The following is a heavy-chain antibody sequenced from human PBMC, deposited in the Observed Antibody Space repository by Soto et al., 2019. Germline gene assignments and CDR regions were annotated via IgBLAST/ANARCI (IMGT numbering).Heavy chain of an antibody. CDR3: AKAKGYCSGGSCYLDY. CDR2: ISYDGSNK. V-gene: IGHV3-30*18. J-gene: IGHJ4*02. CDR1: GFTFSSYG. Sequence: QVQLVESGGGVVQPGRSLRLSCAASGFTFSSYGMHWVRQAPGKGLEWVAVISYDGSNKYYADSVKGRFTISRDNSKNTLYLQINSLRAEDTAVYYCAKAKGYCSGGSCYLDYWGQGTLVTVSS. D-gene: IGHD2-15*01.